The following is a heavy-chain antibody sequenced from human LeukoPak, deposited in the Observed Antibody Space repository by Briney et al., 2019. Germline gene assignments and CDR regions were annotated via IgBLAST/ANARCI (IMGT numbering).Heavy chain of an antibody. Sequence: GGSLRLSCAASGFTFSNYWMHWVRQTPGKGLVWVSRINSDESTTNYADSVKGRFTISRDNAKNTLYLQMNSLRAEGTAVYYARSVTTGIRNALVVWGKGTTVTVSS. J-gene: IGHJ6*04. V-gene: IGHV3-74*01. CDR1: GFTFSNYW. CDR3: RSVTTGIRNALVV. D-gene: IGHD4-17*01. CDR2: INSDESTT.